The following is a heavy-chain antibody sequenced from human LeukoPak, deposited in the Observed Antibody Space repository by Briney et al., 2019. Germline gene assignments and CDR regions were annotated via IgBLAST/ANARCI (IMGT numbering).Heavy chain of an antibody. J-gene: IGHJ4*02. V-gene: IGHV5-10-1*01. D-gene: IGHD6-13*01. CDR2: IDPSDSYT. Sequence: GESLKISCQGSGYSFTTYWISWVRQMPGKGLEWMGRIDPSDSYTNYSPSFQGHVTISADKSFSTAYLQWTSLKASDTAMYYCARHAKAYGSSCDYWGQGTLVTVSS. CDR3: ARHAKAYGSSCDY. CDR1: GYSFTTYW.